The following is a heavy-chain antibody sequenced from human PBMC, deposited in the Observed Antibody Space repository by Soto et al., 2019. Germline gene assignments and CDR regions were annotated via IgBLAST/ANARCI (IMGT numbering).Heavy chain of an antibody. CDR2: IYPGDSDT. CDR1: GYSFTSYW. Sequence: GESLKISCKGSGYSFTSYWIGWVRQMPGKGLEWMGIIYPGDSDTRYSPSFQGQVTISADKSISTAYLQWSSLKASDTAMSYCARHVSGTLTGYYYYMDVWGKGTTVTVSS. V-gene: IGHV5-51*01. CDR3: ARHVSGTLTGYYYYMDV. D-gene: IGHD3-9*01. J-gene: IGHJ6*03.